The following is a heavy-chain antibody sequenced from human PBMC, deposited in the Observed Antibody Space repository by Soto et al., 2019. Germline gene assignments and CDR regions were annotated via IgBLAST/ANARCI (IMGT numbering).Heavy chain of an antibody. D-gene: IGHD6-13*01. V-gene: IGHV4-59*01. J-gene: IGHJ1*01. CDR2: IYYSGST. CDR3: ASAARSPEYFQH. Sequence: QVQLQESGPGLVKPSETLSLTCTVSGGSISSYFWSWIRQPPGKGLEWIGYIYYSGSTNYNPSLKRRVTISVDTSKNQFSLKLSSVTAADTALYYCASAARSPEYFQHWGQGTLVTVSS. CDR1: GGSISSYF.